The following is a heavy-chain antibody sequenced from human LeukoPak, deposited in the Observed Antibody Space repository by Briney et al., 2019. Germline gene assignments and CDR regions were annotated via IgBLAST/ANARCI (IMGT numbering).Heavy chain of an antibody. V-gene: IGHV3-74*01. CDR1: GLTLSNYW. D-gene: IGHD4-17*01. J-gene: IGHJ5*02. CDR3: AKSLTVTTRIHSVDP. CDR2: ISNDGTST. Sequence: GGSLRLSRAVSGLTLSNYWMHWVRQAPGKGLVWVSRISNDGTSTSYADSVKGRFTISRDNAKNTLYLQMNSLRAEDTAVYYCAKSLTVTTRIHSVDPGGQGTLVTVSS.